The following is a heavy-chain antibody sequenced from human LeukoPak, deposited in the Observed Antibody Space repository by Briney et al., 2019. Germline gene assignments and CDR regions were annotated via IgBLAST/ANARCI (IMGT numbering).Heavy chain of an antibody. D-gene: IGHD2-15*01. Sequence: SVKVSCKASGGTFSSYAISWVRQAPGQGLEWMGGIIPIFGTANYAQKFQGRVTITADESTSTAYMELSSLRSEDTAVYYCATGYCSGGSCYKNWFDPWGQGTLVTVSS. CDR1: GGTFSSYA. J-gene: IGHJ5*02. CDR2: IIPIFGTA. CDR3: ATGYCSGGSCYKNWFDP. V-gene: IGHV1-69*01.